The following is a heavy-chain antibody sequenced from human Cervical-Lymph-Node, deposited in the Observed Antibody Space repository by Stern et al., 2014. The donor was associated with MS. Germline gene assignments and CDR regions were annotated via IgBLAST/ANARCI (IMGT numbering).Heavy chain of an antibody. V-gene: IGHV2-70*01. D-gene: IGHD6-13*01. J-gene: IGHJ5*02. Sequence: ESGPALVKPTQTLTLTCTFAGFPLSTSGMRVSWIRQPPGKALEGLAVIDWDDDKYYSTSLKTRLTISKDTSKNQVVLTMTNMDPVDTATYYCARIGVTAAGYDWFDPWGQGTLVTVSS. CDR1: GFPLSTSGMR. CDR2: IDWDDDK. CDR3: ARIGVTAAGYDWFDP.